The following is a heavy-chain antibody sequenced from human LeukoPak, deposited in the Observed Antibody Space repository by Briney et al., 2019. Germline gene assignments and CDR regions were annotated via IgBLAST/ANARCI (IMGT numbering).Heavy chain of an antibody. V-gene: IGHV4-59*01. CDR2: IHYTGST. J-gene: IGHJ5*02. CDR3: ARGRYSAGDNWFDP. CDR1: GGSITSSY. D-gene: IGHD3-9*01. Sequence: SETLSLTCTVSGGSITSSYWSWIRQSPGKGLECFGYIHYTGSTNYNPSLKSRVTMLIDTSKNQFSLKLSSVTAADTAVYYCARGRYSAGDNWFDPWGQGTLVTVSS.